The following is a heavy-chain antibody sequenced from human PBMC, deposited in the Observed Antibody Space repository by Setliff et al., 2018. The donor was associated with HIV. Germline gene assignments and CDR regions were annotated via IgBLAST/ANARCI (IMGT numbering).Heavy chain of an antibody. Sequence: ASVKVSCKASGYTFSEYAIHWVRQAPGQRLEWMGRIDTDNGYRRYSPKLQGRVTITKDTSANTAYMELRGLRSEDTAVYYCAREALAWYHYDSSGYSNWFGPWGQGTLVTVS. CDR1: GYTFSEYA. CDR2: IDTDNGYR. CDR3: AREALAWYHYDSSGYSNWFGP. V-gene: IGHV1-3*04. J-gene: IGHJ5*02. D-gene: IGHD3-22*01.